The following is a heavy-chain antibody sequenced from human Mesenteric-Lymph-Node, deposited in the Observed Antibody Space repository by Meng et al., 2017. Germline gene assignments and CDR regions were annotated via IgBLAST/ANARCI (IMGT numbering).Heavy chain of an antibody. Sequence: QVQLQQSGPGLVQPSQPLSLTFAISGYSVSSNSAAWIWIRQSRTRGLEWLGRTYYKSKWYNDYAVSVKRRITINPDTSRNQFSLQLNSVTPEDTAVYFCARERDSGPNHFDYWGQGILVTVSS. J-gene: IGHJ4*01. CDR3: ARERDSGPNHFDY. V-gene: IGHV6-1*01. CDR2: TYYKSKWYN. D-gene: IGHD5-12*01. CDR1: GYSVSSNSAA.